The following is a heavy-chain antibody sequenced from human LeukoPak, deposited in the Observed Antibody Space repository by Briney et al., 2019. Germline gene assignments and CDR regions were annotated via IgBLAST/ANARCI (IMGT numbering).Heavy chain of an antibody. CDR2: ISAYNGNT. J-gene: IGHJ4*02. Sequence: ASVKVSCKASGYTFTSYGLSWVRQAPGQGLEWMGWISAYNGNTNYAQKLQGRVTMTTDTSTSTAYMELRSLRSDDTAVYYCARVSLEWLRGPIGYFDYWGQGTLVTVSS. D-gene: IGHD5-12*01. V-gene: IGHV1-18*01. CDR3: ARVSLEWLRGPIGYFDY. CDR1: GYTFTSYG.